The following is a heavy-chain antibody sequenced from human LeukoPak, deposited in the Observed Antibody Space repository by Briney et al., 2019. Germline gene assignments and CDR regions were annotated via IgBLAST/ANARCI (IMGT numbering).Heavy chain of an antibody. J-gene: IGHJ4*02. D-gene: IGHD6-19*01. CDR3: ARSRRQWLDFDY. CDR2: IYSGGST. CDR1: GFTVSSNY. Sequence: GGSLRLSCAASGFTVSSNYMSWVRQAPGKGLEWVSVIYSGGSTYYADSVKGRFTISRDNSKNTLYLQMNSLRAEDTAVYYCARSRRQWLDFDYWGQGTLVTVS. V-gene: IGHV3-53*01.